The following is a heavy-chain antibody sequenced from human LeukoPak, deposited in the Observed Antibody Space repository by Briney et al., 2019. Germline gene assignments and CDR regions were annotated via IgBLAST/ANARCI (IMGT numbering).Heavy chain of an antibody. CDR3: ARSQSVYYDSSGYYLPFDY. J-gene: IGHJ4*02. CDR1: GDSVSSNSAA. D-gene: IGHD3-22*01. CDR2: TYYRSKWYN. Sequence: SQTLSLTCAISGDSVSSNSAAWNWIRQSPSRGLEWLGSTYYRSKWYNDYAVSVKSRITINPDTSKNQFSLQLNSVTPEDTAVYYCARSQSVYYDSSGYYLPFDYWGQGTLVTVSS. V-gene: IGHV6-1*01.